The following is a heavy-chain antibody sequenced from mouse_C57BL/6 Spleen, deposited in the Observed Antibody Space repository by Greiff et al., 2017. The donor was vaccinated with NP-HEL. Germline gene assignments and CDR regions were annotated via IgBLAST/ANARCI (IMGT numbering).Heavy chain of an antibody. Sequence: VQLQQPGAELVKPGASVTLSCKASGYTFTDYEMHWVKQTPVHGLEWIGAIDPETGGTAYNQKFKGKAILTADKSSSTAYMELRSLTSEDSAVYYCTRSDYSNYSLAYWGQGTLVTVSA. CDR1: GYTFTDYE. CDR2: IDPETGGT. CDR3: TRSDYSNYSLAY. V-gene: IGHV1-15*01. D-gene: IGHD2-5*01. J-gene: IGHJ3*01.